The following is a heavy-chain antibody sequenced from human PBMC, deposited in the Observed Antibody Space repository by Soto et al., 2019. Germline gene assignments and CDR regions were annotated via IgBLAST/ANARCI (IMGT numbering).Heavy chain of an antibody. CDR1: GGSFSGYY. D-gene: IGHD6-13*01. V-gene: IGHV4-34*01. CDR2: INHSGST. CDR3: ARARRIAAVDY. Sequence: QVQLQQWGAGLLKPSETLSLTCAVYGGSFSGYYWSWILQPPGKGLEWIGEINHSGSTNYTPSLMSRVTISVDTSKNQVTLKLSSVTAADTSVYYCARARRIAAVDYWGQGTLVTVSS. J-gene: IGHJ4*02.